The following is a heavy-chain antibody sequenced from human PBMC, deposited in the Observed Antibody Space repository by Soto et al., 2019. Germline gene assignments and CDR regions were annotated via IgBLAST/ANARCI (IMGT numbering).Heavy chain of an antibody. V-gene: IGHV3-7*03. J-gene: IGHJ2*01. D-gene: IGHD3-10*01. CDR3: ARISGDPTVAWYFDL. CDR2: IRQDGSDK. Sequence: EVQLVESGGGLVQPGGSLRLSRATSGFTFSTYFMSWVRQAPGKGLEWVANIRQDGSDKYYVDSVEGRFAIARDNPKNSLYLQMNSLRAEDTAVYYCARISGDPTVAWYFDLWGRGTLVTVSS. CDR1: GFTFSTYF.